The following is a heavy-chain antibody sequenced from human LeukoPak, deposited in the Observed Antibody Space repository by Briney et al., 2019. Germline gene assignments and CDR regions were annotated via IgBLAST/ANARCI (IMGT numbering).Heavy chain of an antibody. D-gene: IGHD2-15*01. CDR1: GYTFTGYF. J-gene: IGHJ3*02. CDR2: INPSSGAT. V-gene: IGHV1-2*02. Sequence: ASVKVSCKASGYTFTGYFMHWVRQAPGQGLEWVGWINPSSGATNYAQKFQGRVTLTRDTSISTAYMELSRLRSDDTAVYYCAREEGIVVVVARSSAFDIWGQGTMVTVSS. CDR3: AREEGIVVVVARSSAFDI.